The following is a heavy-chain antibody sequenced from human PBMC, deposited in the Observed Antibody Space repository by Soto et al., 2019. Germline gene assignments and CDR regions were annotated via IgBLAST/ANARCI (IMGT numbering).Heavy chain of an antibody. J-gene: IGHJ4*02. D-gene: IGHD3-10*01. Sequence: SETLSLTCTVSGGSISSYYWSWIRQPPGKGLEWIGYIYYSGSTNYNPSLKSRVTISVDTSKNQFSLKLSSVTAADTAVYYCARRWGEGRVDYWGQGTLVTVSS. CDR2: IYYSGST. V-gene: IGHV4-59*12. CDR3: ARRWGEGRVDY. CDR1: GGSISSYY.